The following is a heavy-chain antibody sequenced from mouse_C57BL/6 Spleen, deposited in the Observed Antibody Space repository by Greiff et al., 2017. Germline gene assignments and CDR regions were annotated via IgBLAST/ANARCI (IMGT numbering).Heavy chain of an antibody. J-gene: IGHJ4*01. Sequence: EVQLVESGGGLVKPGGSLTLSCAASGFTFSSYAMSWVRQTPEKRLEWVATISDGGSYTYYPDNVKGRFTISRDNAKNNLYLQMSHLKSEDTAMYYCARAGGSSGEDAMDYWGQGTSVTVSS. V-gene: IGHV5-4*01. CDR2: ISDGGSYT. D-gene: IGHD3-2*02. CDR1: GFTFSSYA. CDR3: ARAGGSSGEDAMDY.